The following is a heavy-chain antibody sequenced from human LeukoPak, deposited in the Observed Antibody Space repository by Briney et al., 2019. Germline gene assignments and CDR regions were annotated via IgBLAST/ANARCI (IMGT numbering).Heavy chain of an antibody. CDR2: INHSGST. J-gene: IGHJ4*02. Sequence: SETLSLTCAVYGGSFSGYYWSWIRQPPGKGLEWIGEINHSGSTNYNPSLKSRVTISVDTSKNQFSLKLSSVTAADTAVYYCARRYSRSGYSFDYWGQGTLVTVSS. CDR1: GGSFSGYY. CDR3: ARRYSRSGYSFDY. V-gene: IGHV4-34*01. D-gene: IGHD3-3*01.